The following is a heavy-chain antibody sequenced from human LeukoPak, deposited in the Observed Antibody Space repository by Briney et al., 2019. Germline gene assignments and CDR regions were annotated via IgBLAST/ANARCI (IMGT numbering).Heavy chain of an antibody. CDR1: GGSFSGYY. Sequence: PSETLSLTCAVYGGSFSGYYWSWIRQPPGKGLEWIGEINHSGSTNYNPSLKSRVTISVDTSKNQFSLKLSSVTAADTAVYYCARDRPDCSGGSCYRYGMDVWGQGTTVTVSS. CDR2: INHSGST. J-gene: IGHJ6*02. V-gene: IGHV4-34*01. D-gene: IGHD2-15*01. CDR3: ARDRPDCSGGSCYRYGMDV.